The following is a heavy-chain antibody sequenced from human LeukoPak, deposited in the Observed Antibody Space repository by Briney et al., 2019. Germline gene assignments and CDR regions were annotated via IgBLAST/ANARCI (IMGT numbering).Heavy chain of an antibody. V-gene: IGHV3-30-3*01. CDR3: ARDEIQGERSLQFGAFDI. Sequence: GGSLRLPCAASGFTFSSYAMTWVRQAPGKGLEWVAVISDDGSNKYYADSVKGRFTISRDNAKNSLYLQRSSLRAEDTAVYCCARDEIQGERSLQFGAFDIWGQGTMVTVSS. CDR1: GFTFSSYA. J-gene: IGHJ3*02. D-gene: IGHD5-24*01. CDR2: ISDDGSNK.